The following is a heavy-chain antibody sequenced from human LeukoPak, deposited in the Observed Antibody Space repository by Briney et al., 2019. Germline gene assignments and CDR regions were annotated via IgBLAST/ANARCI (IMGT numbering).Heavy chain of an antibody. Sequence: GASVKVSCKASGGTFSSYAISRVRQAPGQGLEWMGGIIPIFGTANYAQKFQGRVTITTDESTSTAYMELSSLRSEDTAVYYCARDIAAAGPFDYWGRGTLVTVSS. D-gene: IGHD6-13*01. V-gene: IGHV1-69*05. CDR3: ARDIAAAGPFDY. CDR1: GGTFSSYA. CDR2: IIPIFGTA. J-gene: IGHJ4*02.